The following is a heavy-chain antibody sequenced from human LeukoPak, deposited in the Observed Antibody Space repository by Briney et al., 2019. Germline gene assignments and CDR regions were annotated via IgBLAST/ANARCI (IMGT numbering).Heavy chain of an antibody. CDR1: GYTFTGYY. Sequence: ASVKVSCKASGYTFTGYYMHWVRQAPGQGLEWMGWINPNSGNTGYAQKFQGRVTITRNTSISTAYMELSSLRSEDTAVYYCARGHSSRSYYYYMDVWGKGTTVTVSS. J-gene: IGHJ6*03. D-gene: IGHD6-13*01. CDR3: ARGHSSRSYYYYMDV. CDR2: INPNSGNT. V-gene: IGHV1-8*03.